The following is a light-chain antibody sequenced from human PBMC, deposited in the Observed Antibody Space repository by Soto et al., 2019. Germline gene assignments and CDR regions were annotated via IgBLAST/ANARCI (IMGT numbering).Light chain of an antibody. CDR2: AAS. CDR3: QQYDTSLPMYT. J-gene: IGKJ2*01. V-gene: IGKV3-20*01. Sequence: EIVLTQSPGTLSLSPGERATLSCRASQSVSSTYLAWYQQKPGQAPRLVIYAASNRATGIPDRFSGSASGADFTLTISRLEPEDFAVYYCQQYDTSLPMYTFGQGTKLEIK. CDR1: QSVSSTY.